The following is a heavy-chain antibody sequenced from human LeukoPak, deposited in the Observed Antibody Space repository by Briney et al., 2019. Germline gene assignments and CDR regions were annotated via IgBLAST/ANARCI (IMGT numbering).Heavy chain of an antibody. D-gene: IGHD3-16*01. CDR3: ARFLSTEEAFDS. CDR1: GGSISSYY. Sequence: TSETLSLTCTVSGGSISSYYWSWIRQPPGKGLEWIGYIYYSGSTNYNPSLKSRVTISVDTSKNQFSLKLSSVTAADTAVYYCARFLSTEEAFDSWGQGTMVTVSS. J-gene: IGHJ3*02. V-gene: IGHV4-59*01. CDR2: IYYSGST.